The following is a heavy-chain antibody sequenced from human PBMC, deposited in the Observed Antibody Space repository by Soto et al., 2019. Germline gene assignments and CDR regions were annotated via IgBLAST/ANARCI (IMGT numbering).Heavy chain of an antibody. CDR2: IYHNERT. CDR3: GRTKDYFYGVDV. J-gene: IGHJ6*02. V-gene: IGHV4-4*02. Sequence: QVQLQESGPGLVKPSGTLSLTCAVSGVSISSSQWWSWVRQPPGKGLEWIGEIYHNERTNYNPSLKSQLTMSLDRSKNQVSLNLSSVTAADTATYYCGRTKDYFYGVDVWGQGTTVTVSS. CDR1: GVSISSSQW.